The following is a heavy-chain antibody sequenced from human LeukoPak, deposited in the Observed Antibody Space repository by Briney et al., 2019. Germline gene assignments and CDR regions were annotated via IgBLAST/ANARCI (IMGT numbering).Heavy chain of an antibody. J-gene: IGHJ4*02. CDR3: ARDLYDSSGEDY. V-gene: IGHV1-2*02. Sequence: GASVKVSCKASGYTFTGYYMHWVRQAPGQGLEWMGWINPNSGGTNYAQKFQGGVTMTRDTSISTAYMELSRLRSDDTAVYYCARDLYDSSGEDYWGQETLVTVSS. CDR2: INPNSGGT. CDR1: GYTFTGYY. D-gene: IGHD3-22*01.